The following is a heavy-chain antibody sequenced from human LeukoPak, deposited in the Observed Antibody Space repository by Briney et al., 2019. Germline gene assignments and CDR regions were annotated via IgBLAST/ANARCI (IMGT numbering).Heavy chain of an antibody. V-gene: IGHV4-38-2*02. CDR3: ARVGYSGYDDRGSFDY. CDR2: IYHSGST. Sequence: SETLSLTCTVSGYSISSDYYWGWIRQPPGKGLEWIGSIYHSGSTYYNPSLKSRVTISVDTSKNQFSLKLSSVTAADTAVYYCARVGYSGYDDRGSFDYWGQGTLVTVSS. D-gene: IGHD5-12*01. CDR1: GYSISSDYY. J-gene: IGHJ4*02.